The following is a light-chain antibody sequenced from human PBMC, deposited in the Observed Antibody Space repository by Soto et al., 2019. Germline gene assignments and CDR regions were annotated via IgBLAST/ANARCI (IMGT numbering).Light chain of an antibody. CDR3: SSYTSSSALV. J-gene: IGLJ1*01. CDR1: SSDVGGYEN. V-gene: IGLV2-14*01. CDR2: EVS. Sequence: QSVLTQPASMSGSPGQPATISCTGTSSDVGGYENVSWYRQQPGKAPKLMIYEVSNRPSGVSDRFSGSKSGNTASLTISGLQGEDEADYYCSSYTSSSALVFGTGTKVPV.